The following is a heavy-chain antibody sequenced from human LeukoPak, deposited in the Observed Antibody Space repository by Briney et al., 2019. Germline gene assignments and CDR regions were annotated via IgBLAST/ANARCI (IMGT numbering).Heavy chain of an antibody. Sequence: SETLSLTCTVSGYSISSGYYWGWIRQPPGKGLEWIGSIYYSGSTYYNPSLKSRVTISVDTSKNQVSLKLSSVTAADTAVYYCARKTRGDIVVVPAAIGEYYYYYMDVWGKGTTVTVSS. CDR2: IYYSGST. J-gene: IGHJ6*03. CDR1: GYSISSGYY. V-gene: IGHV4-38-2*02. CDR3: ARKTRGDIVVVPAAIGEYYYYYMDV. D-gene: IGHD2-2*01.